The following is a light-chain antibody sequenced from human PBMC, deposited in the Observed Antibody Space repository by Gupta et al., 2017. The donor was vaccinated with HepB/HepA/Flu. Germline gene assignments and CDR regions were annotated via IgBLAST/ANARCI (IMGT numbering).Light chain of an antibody. J-gene: IGLJ2*01. V-gene: IGLV1-40*01. CDR1: SSNFGADYD. Sequence: QSVLTQPPSVSGAPGQRVTISCAGSSSNFGADYDVHWYQQIPGTAPKLLIYRNNTRPSGVPDRFSGSKSGTSASLAITGLQAEDEADYYCQSYDTSLSGVVFGGGTKLTVL. CDR2: RNN. CDR3: QSYDTSLSGVV.